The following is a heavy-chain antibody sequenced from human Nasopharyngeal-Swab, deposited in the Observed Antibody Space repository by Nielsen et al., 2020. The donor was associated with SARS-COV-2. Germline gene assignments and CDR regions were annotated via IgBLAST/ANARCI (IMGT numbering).Heavy chain of an antibody. CDR3: ARGWERWLRSPGNAFDI. Sequence: WVRQAPGQGLEWMGRIIPILDIANYAQKFQGRVTITADKSTSTAYMELSSLRSEDTAVYYCARGWERWLRSPGNAFDIWGQGTMVTVSS. V-gene: IGHV1-69*02. D-gene: IGHD5-24*01. CDR2: IIPILDIA. J-gene: IGHJ3*02.